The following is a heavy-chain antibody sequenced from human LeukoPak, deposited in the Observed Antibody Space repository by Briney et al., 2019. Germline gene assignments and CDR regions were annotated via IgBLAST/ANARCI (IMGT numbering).Heavy chain of an antibody. D-gene: IGHD1-26*01. CDR1: GLTFSSYG. J-gene: IGHJ4*02. CDR3: ARSGRGQYYFDY. CDR2: IWYDGSNK. Sequence: GGSLRLSCAASGLTFSSYGMHWVRQAPGKGLEWVAVIWYDGSNKYYADSVKGRFTISRDNSKNTLYLQMNSLRAEDTAVYYCARSGRGQYYFDYWGQGTLVTVSS. V-gene: IGHV3-33*01.